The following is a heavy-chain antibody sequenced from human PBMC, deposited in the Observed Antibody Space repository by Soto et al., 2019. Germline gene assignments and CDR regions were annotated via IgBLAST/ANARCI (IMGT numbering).Heavy chain of an antibody. CDR1: GFSLNTTGVG. V-gene: IGHV2-5*01. J-gene: IGHJ6*02. Sequence: GPTLVNPTQTLTLTCTFSGFSLNTTGVGVGWIRQPPGKALEWLALIYWNDDKRYSPFLKSRLTITKDTSKNQVVLTMTNMDPVDTATYYCAHSGGSYGSGTYYKNYFYYAMDVWGQGTTVTVSS. D-gene: IGHD3-10*01. CDR2: IYWNDDK. CDR3: AHSGGSYGSGTYYKNYFYYAMDV.